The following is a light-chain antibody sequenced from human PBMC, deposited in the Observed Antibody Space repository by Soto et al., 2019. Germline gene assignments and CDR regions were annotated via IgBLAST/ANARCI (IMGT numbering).Light chain of an antibody. J-gene: IGKJ2*01. CDR1: QSISSW. CDR2: DAS. Sequence: DIQMTQSPSALSASVGDRVTITCRASQSISSWLAWYQQKPGKAPKLLIYDASSLESRVPSRFSGSGSGTEFTLTISGLRPDDFATYYCQQYTTYSYTFGQGTKVDIK. CDR3: QQYTTYSYT. V-gene: IGKV1-5*01.